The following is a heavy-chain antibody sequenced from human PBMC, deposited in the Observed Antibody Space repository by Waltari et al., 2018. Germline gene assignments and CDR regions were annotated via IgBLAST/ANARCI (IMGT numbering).Heavy chain of an antibody. Sequence: QLQLQESGPGLVNPSETLSLTCTVSGVYISTSRYYWGWIRQPPGKGLDWIGSLHYGGSSYFNPSLKSRVTISVDTSKNQFSLKLTSVTAADTAVYYCATLPIPLELWYFDLWGRGTLVTVSS. D-gene: IGHD1-7*01. V-gene: IGHV4-39*01. CDR2: LHYGGSS. CDR3: ATLPIPLELWYFDL. J-gene: IGHJ2*01. CDR1: GVYISTSRYY.